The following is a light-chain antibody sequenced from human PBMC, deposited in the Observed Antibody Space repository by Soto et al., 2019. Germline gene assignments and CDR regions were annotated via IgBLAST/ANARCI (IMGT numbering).Light chain of an antibody. CDR3: QQYNSYS. J-gene: IGKJ1*01. V-gene: IGKV3-20*01. CDR2: GAS. CDR1: QTVTSNY. Sequence: EVVLTQSPGTLSLSPGERATLSCRASQTVTSNYLAWYQQKPGQAPRLLIYGASSRATDIPHRFSGSGSGTDFTLTISSLQPDDFATYYCQQYNSYSFGQGTKVDIK.